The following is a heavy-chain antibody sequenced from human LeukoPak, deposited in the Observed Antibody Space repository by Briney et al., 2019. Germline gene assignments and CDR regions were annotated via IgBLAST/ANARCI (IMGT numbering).Heavy chain of an antibody. CDR2: INPNSGGT. J-gene: IGHJ4*02. V-gene: IGHV1-2*02. CDR1: GYTFTGYY. Sequence: ASVKVSCKASGYTFTGYYMHWVRQAPGQGPEWMGWINPNSGGTNYAQKFQGRVTMTRDTSISTAYMELSRLRSDDTAVYYCAREIAARQEDDYWGQGTLVTVSS. CDR3: AREIAARQEDDY. D-gene: IGHD6-6*01.